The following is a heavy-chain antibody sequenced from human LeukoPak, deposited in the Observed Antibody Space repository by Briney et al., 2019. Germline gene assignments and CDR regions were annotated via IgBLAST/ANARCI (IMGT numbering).Heavy chain of an antibody. V-gene: IGHV1-2*02. J-gene: IGHJ3*02. D-gene: IGHD6-13*01. CDR1: GYTFTDFY. CDR2: INPNNGGT. CDR3: ARDRGSTWDDAFDI. Sequence: GASVKVSCKASGYTFTDFYMHWVRQAPGQGLEWMGWINPNNGGTNSAQKFQGRVTMTRDTSIFTAYMELSRLRSDDTAVYHCARDRGSTWDDAFDIWGQGTMVTVSS.